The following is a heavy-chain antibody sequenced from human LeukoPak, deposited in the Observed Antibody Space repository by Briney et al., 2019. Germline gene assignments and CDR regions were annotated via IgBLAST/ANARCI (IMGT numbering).Heavy chain of an antibody. D-gene: IGHD4-17*01. CDR1: GYTFTGYY. V-gene: IGHV1-2*02. Sequence: ASVKVSCKASGYTFTGYYMHWVRQAPGQGLEWMGWINPNSGGTNYAQKFQGRVTMTRDTSISTAYMELSRLRSDDTAVYYCAREENQLRFTTIPCGMDVWGQGTTVTVSS. CDR3: AREENQLRFTTIPCGMDV. CDR2: INPNSGGT. J-gene: IGHJ6*02.